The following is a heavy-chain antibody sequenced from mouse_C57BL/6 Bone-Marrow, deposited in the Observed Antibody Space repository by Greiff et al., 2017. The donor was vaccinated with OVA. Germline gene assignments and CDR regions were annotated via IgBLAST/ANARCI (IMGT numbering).Heavy chain of an antibody. V-gene: IGHV1-59*01. CDR2: IDPSDSYT. CDR3: AREFYYGNYFY. J-gene: IGHJ3*01. CDR1: GYTFTSYW. Sequence: QVQLQQPEAELVRPGTSVKLSCKASGYTFTSYWMHWVKQRPGQGLEWIGVIDPSDSYTNSNQKFKGKATLTVDTSSSTAYMQLSSLTSEDSAVYYCAREFYYGNYFYWGQGTLVTVSA. D-gene: IGHD2-1*01.